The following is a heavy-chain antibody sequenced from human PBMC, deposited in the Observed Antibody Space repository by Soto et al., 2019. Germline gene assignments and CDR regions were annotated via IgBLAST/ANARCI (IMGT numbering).Heavy chain of an antibody. CDR1: GFTFSNFS. D-gene: IGHD3-10*01. CDR3: AKDISASGSASDY. V-gene: IGHV3-30*18. J-gene: IGHJ4*02. Sequence: QVQLVESGGGVVQPGRSLRLSCAASGFTFSNFSMHWVRQAPGKGLEWLAVISYDGINQYYADSVKGRFPISRDSSKTTVYLQMNSLHTGETAVYHCAKDISASGSASDYWGQGTLVAVSS. CDR2: ISYDGINQ.